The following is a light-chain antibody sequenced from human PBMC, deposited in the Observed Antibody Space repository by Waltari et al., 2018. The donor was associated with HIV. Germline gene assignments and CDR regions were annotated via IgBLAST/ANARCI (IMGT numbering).Light chain of an antibody. CDR1: NLGDQL. V-gene: IGLV3-1*01. CDR2: QNN. CDR3: QAWDNSAAWV. J-gene: IGLJ3*02. Sequence: SYGVSQPPSVSVSPGKTASITCSGDNLGDQLPPGYQQRPRQPPVLVIYQNNKRPAGIPDRFSVSNSGNTATLTIRGSQAMDEADYYCQAWDNSAAWVFGGGTKLTVL.